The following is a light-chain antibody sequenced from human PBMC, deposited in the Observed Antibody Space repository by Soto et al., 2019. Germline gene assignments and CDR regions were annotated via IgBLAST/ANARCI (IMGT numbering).Light chain of an antibody. J-gene: IGKJ1*01. CDR3: QQYGGSPRT. CDR2: GAS. V-gene: IGKV3-20*01. Sequence: QTQGTLSLSPGEGATLSCRASQSISSNFLAWYQQKRGQAPRLLIHGASNRATGIPDRFSGSGSGTDFTLTITRLEPEDFAVYYCQQYGGSPRTFGQGSKVDI. CDR1: QSISSNF.